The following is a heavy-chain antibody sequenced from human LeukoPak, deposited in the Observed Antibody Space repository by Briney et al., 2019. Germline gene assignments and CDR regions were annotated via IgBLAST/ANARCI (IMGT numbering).Heavy chain of an antibody. CDR3: ARGPIVPAAISGAYFDY. V-gene: IGHV4-34*01. CDR2: INHSGST. Sequence: SETLSLTCAVYGGSFSGYYWSWIRQPPGKGLEWIGEINHSGSTNYNPSLKSRVTISVDTSKNQFSLKLSSVTAADTAVYYCARGPIVPAAISGAYFDYWGQGTLVTVSS. CDR1: GGSFSGYY. J-gene: IGHJ4*02. D-gene: IGHD2-2*02.